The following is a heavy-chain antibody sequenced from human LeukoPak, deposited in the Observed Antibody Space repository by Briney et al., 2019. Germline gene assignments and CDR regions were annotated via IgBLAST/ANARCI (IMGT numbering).Heavy chain of an antibody. CDR2: IIPIFGTA. CDR3: ARDGTTGTTVAFDI. CDR1: GGTFSSYA. D-gene: IGHD1-1*01. J-gene: IGHJ3*02. Sequence: ASVKVSCKASGGTFSSYAISWVRQAPGQGLEWMGGIIPIFGTANYTQKFQGRVTITTDESTSTAYIELSSLRSEDTAVYYCARDGTTGTTVAFDIWGQGTMVTVSS. V-gene: IGHV1-69*05.